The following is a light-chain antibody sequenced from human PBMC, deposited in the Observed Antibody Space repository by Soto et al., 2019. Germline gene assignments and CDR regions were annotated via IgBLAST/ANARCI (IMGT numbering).Light chain of an antibody. CDR1: QSAGNTY. V-gene: IGKV3-20*01. CDR2: GTS. J-gene: IGKJ5*01. CDR3: QHLDSYST. Sequence: EIELTQSPGTLSLSPGERATLSCRASQSAGNTYLAWYQQKPGQAPRLLIYGTSSRATGIPDRFSGSGSGTEFTLTISSLQPEDFATYYCQHLDSYSTFGQGTRLEIK.